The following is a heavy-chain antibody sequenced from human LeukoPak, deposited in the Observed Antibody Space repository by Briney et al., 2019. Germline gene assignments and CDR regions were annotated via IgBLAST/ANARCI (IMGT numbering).Heavy chain of an antibody. V-gene: IGHV1-69*05. CDR2: IIPIVGTA. D-gene: IGHD5-18*01. CDR3: ARALSGYSYGPPDYYYYYMDV. CDR1: GGTFSSYA. Sequence: ASVKLSCTASGGTFSSYAISWVRQAPGQGLEWMGGIIPIVGTANYAQKFQGRVTITTDESTSTAYMELSSLRSEDTAVYYCARALSGYSYGPPDYYYYYMDVWGKGTAVTVSS. J-gene: IGHJ6*03.